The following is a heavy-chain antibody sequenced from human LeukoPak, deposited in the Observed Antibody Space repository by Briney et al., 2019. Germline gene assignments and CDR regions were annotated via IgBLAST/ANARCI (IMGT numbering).Heavy chain of an antibody. CDR2: IRYDGSNK. D-gene: IGHD7-27*01. J-gene: IGHJ4*02. CDR1: GFTFSSYG. CDR3: AKWGTGAFDY. V-gene: IGHV3-30*02. Sequence: PGGXLRLSCAASGFTFSSYGMHWVRQAPGKGLEWVAFIRYDGSNKYYADSVKGRFTISRDNSKNTLYLQTSSLRAEDTAVYYCAKWGTGAFDYWGQGTLVTVSS.